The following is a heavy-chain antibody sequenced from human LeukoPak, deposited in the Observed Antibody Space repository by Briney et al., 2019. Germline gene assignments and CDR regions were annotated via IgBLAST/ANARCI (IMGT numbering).Heavy chain of an antibody. Sequence: ASVKVSCKASGGTFSSYAISWVRQAPGQGLEWMGWISAYNGNTNYAQKLQGRVTMTTDTSTSTAYMELRSLRSDDTAVYYCARNKGWSQLLDAFDIWGQGTMVTVSS. CDR1: GGTFSSYA. V-gene: IGHV1-18*01. CDR3: ARNKGWSQLLDAFDI. D-gene: IGHD2-2*01. J-gene: IGHJ3*02. CDR2: ISAYNGNT.